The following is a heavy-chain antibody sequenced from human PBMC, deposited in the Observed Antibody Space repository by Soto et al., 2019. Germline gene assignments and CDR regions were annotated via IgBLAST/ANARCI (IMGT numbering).Heavy chain of an antibody. CDR2: INQDETEK. V-gene: IGHV3-7*05. CDR1: GFSFSTYW. J-gene: IGHJ2*01. CDR3: ARGHWQLEL. Sequence: DVQLVESGGDLVQPGGSLRLSCAXSGFSFSTYWMTWVRQAPGKGLEWVAHINQDETEKHYVVSVKGRCTISRDNTKESVYLQMNSLRVEDTAVYYCARGHWQLELWGRGALVTVSS. D-gene: IGHD1-1*01.